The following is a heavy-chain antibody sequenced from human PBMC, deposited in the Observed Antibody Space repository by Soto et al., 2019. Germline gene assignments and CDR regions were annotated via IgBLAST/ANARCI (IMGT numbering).Heavy chain of an antibody. CDR1: GFTFSNAW. D-gene: IGHD2-15*01. V-gene: IGHV3-15*07. J-gene: IGHJ6*02. CDR2: IKSKNDGGTT. Sequence: EVQLVESGGGLVKPGGSLRLSCAASGFTFSNAWMNWVRQAPGKGLEWVGRIKSKNDGGTTDYAAPVKGRFTISRDDSKNTLYLQMNSLKTEDTAVYYCTTDCSGGSCYSENYYYYGMDVWGQGTTVTVSS. CDR3: TTDCSGGSCYSENYYYYGMDV.